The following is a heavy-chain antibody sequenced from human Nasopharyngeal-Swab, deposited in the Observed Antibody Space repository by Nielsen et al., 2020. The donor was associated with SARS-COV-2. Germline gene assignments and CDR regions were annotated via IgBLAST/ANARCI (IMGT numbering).Heavy chain of an antibody. V-gene: IGHV1-8*01. J-gene: IGHJ4*02. CDR3: ARRRPSWYCSSTSCPPEDY. D-gene: IGHD2-2*01. Sequence: WVRHAPGQGREWLGWMNPNSGNTGYAQKFQGRVTMTRNTSISTAYMELSSLRSEDTAVYYCARRRPSWYCSSTSCPPEDYWGQGTLVTVSS. CDR2: MNPNSGNT.